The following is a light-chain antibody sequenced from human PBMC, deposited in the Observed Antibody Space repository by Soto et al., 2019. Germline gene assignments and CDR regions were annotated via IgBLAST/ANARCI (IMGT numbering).Light chain of an antibody. Sequence: IVLTQSPGTLSLSPGERATLSCRASQSVTSNYLAWYQQKPGQAPRLLIYGASTRASDIPDRFSGSVSGTDFTLTISRLEPEDFAIYYCQQHGTSPRITFGQGTRLDIK. CDR3: QQHGTSPRIT. J-gene: IGKJ5*01. V-gene: IGKV3-20*01. CDR2: GAS. CDR1: QSVTSNY.